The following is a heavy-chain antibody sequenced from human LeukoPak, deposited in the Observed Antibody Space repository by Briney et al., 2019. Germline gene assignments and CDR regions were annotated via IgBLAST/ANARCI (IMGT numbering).Heavy chain of an antibody. Sequence: SETLSLTCTVSGGSISDYYWSWIRQPPGKGLEWIAYVYYSGRINYNPPLKSRVTISVDTSKNQFSLKMSSVTAADTAVYYCASASSGTFNDAFDIWGQGTVVTVSS. CDR2: VYYSGRI. D-gene: IGHD1-26*01. CDR1: GGSISDYY. V-gene: IGHV4-59*01. J-gene: IGHJ3*02. CDR3: ASASSGTFNDAFDI.